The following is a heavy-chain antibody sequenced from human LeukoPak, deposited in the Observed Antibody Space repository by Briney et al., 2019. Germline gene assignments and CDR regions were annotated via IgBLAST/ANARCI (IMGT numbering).Heavy chain of an antibody. CDR2: IRGSGGGT. V-gene: IGHV3-23*01. Sequence: GGSLRLSCTASGFTFSSYAMSWVRQAPGKGLEWVSAIRGSGGGTYYADSVKGRFTISRDNSKNTLYLQMNSLRDEDTALYYCAKAGIGVVGYFDYWGQGTLVTVSS. J-gene: IGHJ4*02. CDR1: GFTFSSYA. CDR3: AKAGIGVVGYFDY. D-gene: IGHD6-19*01.